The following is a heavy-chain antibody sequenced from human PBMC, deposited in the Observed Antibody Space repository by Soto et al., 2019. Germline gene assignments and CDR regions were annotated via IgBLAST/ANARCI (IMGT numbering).Heavy chain of an antibody. D-gene: IGHD1-26*01. CDR3: AKDSSGSYHTQFDY. CDR2: ISYDGSNK. Sequence: PGGSLRLACAASGFTFSIYGMHWVRQAPGKGLDWVAVISYDGSNKYYADSVKGRFTISRDNSKNTLYLQMNSLRAEDTAVYYCAKDSSGSYHTQFDYWGQGTMVTVSS. V-gene: IGHV3-30*18. CDR1: GFTFSIYG. J-gene: IGHJ4*02.